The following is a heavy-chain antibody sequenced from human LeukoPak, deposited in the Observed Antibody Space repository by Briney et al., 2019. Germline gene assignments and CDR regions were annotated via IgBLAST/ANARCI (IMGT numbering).Heavy chain of an antibody. CDR1: GGSISSSSYY. V-gene: IGHV4-39*07. CDR2: IYYSGST. CDR3: ARDRSYYDSSVDAFDI. Sequence: SETLSLTCTVSGGSISSSSYYWGWIRQPPGKGLEWIGSIYYSGSTYYNPSLKSRVTISVDKSKNQFSLKLSSVTAADTAVYYCARDRSYYDSSVDAFDIWGQGTMVTVSS. J-gene: IGHJ3*02. D-gene: IGHD3-22*01.